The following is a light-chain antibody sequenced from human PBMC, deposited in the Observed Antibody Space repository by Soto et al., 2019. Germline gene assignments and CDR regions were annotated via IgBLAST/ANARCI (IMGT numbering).Light chain of an antibody. CDR3: QQYGSSPVT. J-gene: IGKJ5*01. CDR1: QSVSG. V-gene: IGKV3-20*01. CDR2: GAS. Sequence: EIVLTQSPGTLSLSPGEKATLSCRASQSVSGLAWYQQKPGQAPRLLIFGASSRATGIPDRISGSRSGTDFTLTISRLDPEDFAVYYCQQYGSSPVTFGQGTRLEIK.